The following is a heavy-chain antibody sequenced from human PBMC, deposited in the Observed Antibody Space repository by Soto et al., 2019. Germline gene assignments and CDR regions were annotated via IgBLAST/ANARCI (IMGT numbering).Heavy chain of an antibody. CDR3: AKEVTPDSRWDIDY. CDR1: GFTFSIYA. CDR2: IIGAGAP. V-gene: IGHV3-23*01. D-gene: IGHD1-26*01. Sequence: EVQLLESGGGLVQPGGSLRLSCAASGFTFSIYAMNWVRQAPGKGLKWVAGIIGAGAPYYADPVKGRFNISRDNSNNILDLQMNNLRDEDTALYYCAKEVTPDSRWDIDYWGQGTLVTVSS. J-gene: IGHJ4*02.